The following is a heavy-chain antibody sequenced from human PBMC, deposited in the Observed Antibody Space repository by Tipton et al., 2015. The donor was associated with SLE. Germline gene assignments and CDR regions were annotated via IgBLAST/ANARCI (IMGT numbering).Heavy chain of an antibody. J-gene: IGHJ4*02. CDR3: ARSSGWYKYYFDY. CDR2: INHSGST. CDR1: GGSFSGYY. D-gene: IGHD6-19*01. Sequence: TLSLTCAVYGGSFSGYYWSWIRQPPGKGLEWIGEINHSGSTNYNPSLKSRVTISVDTSKNQFSLKLSSVTAADMAVYYCARSSGWYKYYFDYWGQGTLVTVSS. V-gene: IGHV4-34*01.